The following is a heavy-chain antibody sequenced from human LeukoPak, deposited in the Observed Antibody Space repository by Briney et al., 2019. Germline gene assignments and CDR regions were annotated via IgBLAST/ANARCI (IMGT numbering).Heavy chain of an antibody. D-gene: IGHD4-11*01. V-gene: IGHV4-59*01. CDR2: IYYSGST. CDR1: DGSISSYY. Sequence: PSETLSLTCTVSDGSISSYYWSWIRQPPGKGLGWIGYIYYSGSTNYNPSLKSRITISVDTSKNQFSLKLSSVTAADTAVYYCARGRGDYSNWFDPWGQGTLVTVSS. CDR3: ARGRGDYSNWFDP. J-gene: IGHJ5*02.